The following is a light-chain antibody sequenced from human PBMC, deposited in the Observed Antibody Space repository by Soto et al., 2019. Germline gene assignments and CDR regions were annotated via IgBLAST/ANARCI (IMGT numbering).Light chain of an antibody. CDR2: GAS. CDR1: QSVSSSY. Sequence: EIVLTQSPGTLSLSPGERATLSCRASQSVSSSYLAWYQQKPGQAPRLLIYGASSRATGIPDRFSGSGSRTDFTLTISRLEPEDFAVYYCQQYGSSPASGGGTKVDNK. CDR3: QQYGSSPA. V-gene: IGKV3-20*01. J-gene: IGKJ4*01.